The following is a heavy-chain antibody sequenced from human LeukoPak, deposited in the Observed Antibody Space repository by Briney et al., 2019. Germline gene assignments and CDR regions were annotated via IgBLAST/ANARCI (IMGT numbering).Heavy chain of an antibody. CDR2: IYYSGST. CDR1: GGSISSGGYY. Sequence: SETLSLTCTVSGGSISSGGYYWSWVRQHPGKGLEWIGYIYYSGSTYYNPSIKSRVTISVDTSKNQFSLKLSSVTAADTAVYYCARVPTAIAALPFDYWGQGTLVTVSS. J-gene: IGHJ4*02. D-gene: IGHD6-6*01. CDR3: ARVPTAIAALPFDY. V-gene: IGHV4-31*03.